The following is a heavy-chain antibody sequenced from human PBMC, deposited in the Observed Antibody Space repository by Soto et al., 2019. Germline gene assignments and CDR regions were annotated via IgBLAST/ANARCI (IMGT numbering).Heavy chain of an antibody. CDR2: IYYSGGP. CDR3: ARIQRANSYGYADY. V-gene: IGHV4-31*03. D-gene: IGHD5-18*01. CDR1: GGSVSSGDSY. J-gene: IGHJ4*02. Sequence: PSETLSLTCTVSGGSVSSGDSYWNWIRQHPGRGLEWIGYIYYSGGPYYNPSLKSRVTISVDTSKNQFSLELSSVSAADTAVYYCARIQRANSYGYADYWGQGTLVTVSS.